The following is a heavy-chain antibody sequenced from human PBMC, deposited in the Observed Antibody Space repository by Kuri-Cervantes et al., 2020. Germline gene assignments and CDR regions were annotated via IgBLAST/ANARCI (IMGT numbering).Heavy chain of an antibody. CDR3: AREYSGTTGYFDY. D-gene: IGHD1-26*01. CDR1: GYTFTTYG. J-gene: IGHJ4*02. CDR2: IIPIFGTA. Sequence: PSVKVSCKASGYTFTTYGISWVRQAPGQGLEWMGGIIPIFGTANYAQKFQGRVTITTDESTSTAYMELSSLRSEDTAVYYCAREYSGTTGYFDYWGQGTLVTVSS. V-gene: IGHV1-69*05.